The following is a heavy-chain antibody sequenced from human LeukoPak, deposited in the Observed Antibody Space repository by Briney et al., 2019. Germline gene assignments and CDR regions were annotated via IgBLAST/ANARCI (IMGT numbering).Heavy chain of an antibody. Sequence: GGSLSLSCAASGFTFSSYGMNWVRQPPGKGLEWVAVIWYDGSKRYYADSVKGRFTISRDDSKHTQYLQMDSLRAEDAAVYYCARGRGDNSDWYFDLWGRGTLVTVSS. D-gene: IGHD2-21*01. CDR2: IWYDGSKR. CDR1: GFTFSSYG. V-gene: IGHV3-33*01. CDR3: ARGRGDNSDWYFDL. J-gene: IGHJ2*01.